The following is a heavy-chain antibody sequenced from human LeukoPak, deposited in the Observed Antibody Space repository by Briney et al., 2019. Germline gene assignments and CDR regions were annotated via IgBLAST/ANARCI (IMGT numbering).Heavy chain of an antibody. CDR2: IANDGSRK. CDR3: AKDEGSYGLDF. Sequence: GGSLRLSCAGSGFTFSRNVMHWVRQAPGQGLEWVTAIANDGSRKHYAESVKGRFTSSRDNSKNTMYLQMDSLRAEETALYYCAKDEGSYGLDFWGQGVLVTVSP. V-gene: IGHV3-30*18. J-gene: IGHJ4*02. D-gene: IGHD4-17*01. CDR1: GFTFSRNV.